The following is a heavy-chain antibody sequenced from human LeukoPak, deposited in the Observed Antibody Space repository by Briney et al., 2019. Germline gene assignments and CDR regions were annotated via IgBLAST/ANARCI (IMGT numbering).Heavy chain of an antibody. CDR2: INPNSGGT. D-gene: IGHD3-22*01. V-gene: IGHV1-2*06. CDR3: ARVGRNYYDLLDY. CDR1: GYIFTDYY. Sequence: ASVKVSCKASGYIFTDYYMHWVRQAPGQELGWMGRINPNSGGTNYAQKFQGRVTMTRDTSISTAYMELSRLRSDDTAVYYCARVGRNYYDLLDYWGQGTLVTVSS. J-gene: IGHJ4*02.